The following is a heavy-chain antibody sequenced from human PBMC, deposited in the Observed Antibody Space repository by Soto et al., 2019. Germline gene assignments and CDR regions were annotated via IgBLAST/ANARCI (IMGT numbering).Heavy chain of an antibody. D-gene: IGHD6-19*01. CDR1: GFTFSSYA. CDR2: ISYDGSNK. CDR3: ARDDIYSGESSGWPHDAFDI. J-gene: IGHJ3*02. Sequence: QVQLVESGGGVVQPGRSLRLSCAASGFTFSSYAMHWVRQAPGKGLEWVAVISYDGSNKYYADSVKGRFTISRDNSKNKLYLQMNSLRAEDTAVYYCARDDIYSGESSGWPHDAFDIWGQGTMVTVSS. V-gene: IGHV3-30-3*01.